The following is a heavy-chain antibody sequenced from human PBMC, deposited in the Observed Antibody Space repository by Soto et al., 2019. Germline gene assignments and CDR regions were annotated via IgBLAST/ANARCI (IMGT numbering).Heavy chain of an antibody. CDR1: GFTFSAYW. Sequence: LRLSCAVSGFTFSAYWMHWVRQTPGKGLVWVSRINPDGTKTNYADSVEGRFTISRDNAKSTLYLQMNSLSAEDTAIYFCSSDTFGLRDTWGQGTLVTVSS. V-gene: IGHV3-74*01. CDR3: SSDTFGLRDT. J-gene: IGHJ5*02. CDR2: INPDGTKT. D-gene: IGHD3-3*01.